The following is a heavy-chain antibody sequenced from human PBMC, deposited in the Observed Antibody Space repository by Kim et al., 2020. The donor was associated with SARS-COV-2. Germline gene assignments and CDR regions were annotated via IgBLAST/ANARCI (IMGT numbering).Heavy chain of an antibody. D-gene: IGHD5-18*01. J-gene: IGHJ4*02. Sequence: YNPSLKSLVTISVDTSKNQFSLKLSSVTAADTAVYYCARVGYSYGRYFDYWGQGTLVTVSS. V-gene: IGHV4-59*01. CDR3: ARVGYSYGRYFDY.